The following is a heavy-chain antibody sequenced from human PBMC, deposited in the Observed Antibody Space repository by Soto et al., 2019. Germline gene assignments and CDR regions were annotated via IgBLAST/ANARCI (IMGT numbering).Heavy chain of an antibody. CDR1: GGSISSYY. CDR2: IYYSGST. CDR3: ARGFTYGSGGGPLRIAFAI. V-gene: IGHV4-59*01. Sequence: PSETLSLTCTVSGGSISSYYWSWIRQPPGKGLEWIGCIYYSGSTNYNPSLKSRVTISVDTSKNQFSLKLSSVTAADTAVCYCARGFTYGSGGGPLRIAFAIWGQRTMVTVSS. J-gene: IGHJ3*02. D-gene: IGHD6-19*01.